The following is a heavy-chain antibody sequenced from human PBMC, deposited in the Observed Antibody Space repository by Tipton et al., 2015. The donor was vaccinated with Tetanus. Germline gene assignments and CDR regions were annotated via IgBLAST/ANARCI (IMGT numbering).Heavy chain of an antibody. CDR1: GFTFSDYY. D-gene: IGHD2-2*01. V-gene: IGHV3-11*01. J-gene: IGHJ4*02. Sequence: SLRLSCAASGFTFSDYYMSWIRQAPGKGLEWLSYISSGGTTIHYADSVKGRFTISRDNSKNTLYLQMNSLRAEDTAVYYCNGGSTRAYFDYWGQGTLVTVSS. CDR3: NGGSTRAYFDY. CDR2: ISSGGTTI.